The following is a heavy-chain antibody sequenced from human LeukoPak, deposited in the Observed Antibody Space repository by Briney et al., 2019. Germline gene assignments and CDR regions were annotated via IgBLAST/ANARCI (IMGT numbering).Heavy chain of an antibody. V-gene: IGHV3-48*03. D-gene: IGHD3-9*01. CDR2: ISSSGSTI. CDR1: GFTFSSYE. Sequence: GGSLRLSCAASGFTFSSYEMNWVRQAPGKGLEWVSYISSSGSTIYYADSVKGRFTISRDYAKNSLYLQMNSLRAEDTAVYYCARGHVLRYFGVDYWGQGTLVTVS. J-gene: IGHJ4*02. CDR3: ARGHVLRYFGVDY.